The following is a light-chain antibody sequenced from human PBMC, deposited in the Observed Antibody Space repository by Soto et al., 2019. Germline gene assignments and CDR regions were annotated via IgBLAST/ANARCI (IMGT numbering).Light chain of an antibody. Sequence: QSALTQPASVSGSPGQSITISCTGTSSDIGPYSYVSWFQQHSGKAPKLSIYDVNNRPSGVSNRFSGSKSGYTASLTISGLQTDDEADYYCSSYTGSTRVLFGGGTQLTVL. CDR3: SSYTGSTRVL. V-gene: IGLV2-14*03. CDR2: DVN. CDR1: SSDIGPYSY. J-gene: IGLJ2*01.